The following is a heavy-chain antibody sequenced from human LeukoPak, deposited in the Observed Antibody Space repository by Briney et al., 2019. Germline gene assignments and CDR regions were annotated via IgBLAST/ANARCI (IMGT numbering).Heavy chain of an antibody. V-gene: IGHV1-69*13. CDR1: GGTFSSYA. D-gene: IGHD2-15*01. Sequence: SVKVSCKASGGTFSSYAISWVRQAPGQGLEWMGGIIPIFGTANYAQKFQGRVTITADESTSTAYMELSSLRSEDTAVYYCARGGLPDYYYYYGMDVWGQGTTVTVSS. J-gene: IGHJ6*02. CDR3: ARGGLPDYYYYYGMDV. CDR2: IIPIFGTA.